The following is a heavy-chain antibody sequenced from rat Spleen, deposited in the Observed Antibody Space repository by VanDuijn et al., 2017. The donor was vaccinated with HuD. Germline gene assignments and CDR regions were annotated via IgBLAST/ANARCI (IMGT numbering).Heavy chain of an antibody. J-gene: IGHJ2*01. Sequence: EVQLVESGGGLVQPGRSLKLSCAASGFTFINYGMAWVRQAPTRGLEWVAASSYDGSRTYYRDSVKGRFTISRDNAKSTLYLQMDSLRSEDTATYYCATRHTMGIIGAFDYWGQGVMVTVSS. V-gene: IGHV5-29*01. D-gene: IGHD1-9*01. CDR1: GFTFINYG. CDR2: SSYDGSRT. CDR3: ATRHTMGIIGAFDY.